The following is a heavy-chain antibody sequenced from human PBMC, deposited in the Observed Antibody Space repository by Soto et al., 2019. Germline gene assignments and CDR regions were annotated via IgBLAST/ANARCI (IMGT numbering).Heavy chain of an antibody. V-gene: IGHV1-69*02. CDR3: ARGGYYYDSTGPLDV. CDR1: GGTFSSYT. J-gene: IGHJ6*02. CDR2: IIPIPGIA. D-gene: IGHD3-22*01. Sequence: ASVKVSWKASGGTFSSYTISWVRQAPGQGLEWRGRIIPIPGIANYAQKFQGRVTITADKSTSTAYMELSSLRSEDTAVYYCARGGYYYDSTGPLDVWGQGTTVTVSS.